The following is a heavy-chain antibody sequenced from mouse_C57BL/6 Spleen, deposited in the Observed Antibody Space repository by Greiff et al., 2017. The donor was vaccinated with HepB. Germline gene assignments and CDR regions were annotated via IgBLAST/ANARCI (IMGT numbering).Heavy chain of an antibody. CDR2: INPSSGYT. D-gene: IGHD2-1*01. CDR1: GYTFTSYW. J-gene: IGHJ2*01. Sequence: VQLQQSGADLAKPGASVKLSCKASGYTFTSYWMHWVKQRPGQGLEWIGYINPSSGYTKYNQKFKDKATLTADKSSSTAYMQLSSLTYDDSAVYYCARNYGNSADYFDDWGQGTTLTVSS. CDR3: ARNYGNSADYFDD. V-gene: IGHV1-7*01.